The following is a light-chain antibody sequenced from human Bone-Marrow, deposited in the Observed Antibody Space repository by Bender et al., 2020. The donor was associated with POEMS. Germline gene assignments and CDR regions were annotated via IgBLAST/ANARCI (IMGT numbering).Light chain of an antibody. CDR1: SSNIGSNT. Sequence: QSVLTQPPSASVTPGQRVTISCSGSSSNIGSNTVNWYQQLPGTAPKLLIYSNNQRPSGVPDRFSGSKSGTSASLAISGLQSGDEADYYCATWDDSLSGFVFGGGTKLTVL. CDR3: ATWDDSLSGFV. CDR2: SNN. J-gene: IGLJ3*02. V-gene: IGLV1-44*01.